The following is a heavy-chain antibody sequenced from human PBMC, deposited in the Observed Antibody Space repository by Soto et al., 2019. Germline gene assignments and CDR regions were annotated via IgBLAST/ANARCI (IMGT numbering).Heavy chain of an antibody. CDR3: ARWSFPDYYGMDV. CDR2: IYYSGST. V-gene: IGHV4-59*01. CDR1: GGSISSYY. J-gene: IGHJ6*02. Sequence: SETLSVTCTVSGGSISSYYWSWIRQPPGKGLEWIGYIYYSGSTNYNPSLKSRVTISVDTSKNQFSLKLSSVTAADTAVYYCARWSFPDYYGMDVWGQGTTVTVSS.